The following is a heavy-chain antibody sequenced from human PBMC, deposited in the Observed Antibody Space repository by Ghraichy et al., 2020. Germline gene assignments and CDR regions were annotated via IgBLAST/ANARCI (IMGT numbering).Heavy chain of an antibody. CDR1: GGSISSGGYS. CDR3: ARVGASFGEFFFDY. J-gene: IGHJ4*02. D-gene: IGHD3-10*01. Sequence: SETLSLTCAVSGGSISSGGYSWSWIRQPPGKGLEWIGYIYHSGSTYYNPSLKSRVTISVDRSKNQFSLKLSSVTAADTAVYYCARVGASFGEFFFDYWGQGTLVTVSS. CDR2: IYHSGST. V-gene: IGHV4-30-2*01.